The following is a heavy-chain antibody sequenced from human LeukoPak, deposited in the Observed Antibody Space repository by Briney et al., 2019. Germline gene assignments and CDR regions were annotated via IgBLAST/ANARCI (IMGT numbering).Heavy chain of an antibody. Sequence: SVKVSCKASGGTFSSYAISWVRLAPGQGREWMGGIIPIFGTANYAQKFQGRVTITTDESTSTAYMELSSLRSEDTAVYYCARLLDYYFDYWGQGTLLTVSS. CDR1: GGTFSSYA. CDR2: IIPIFGTA. CDR3: ARLLDYYFDY. V-gene: IGHV1-69*05. D-gene: IGHD3-10*01. J-gene: IGHJ4*02.